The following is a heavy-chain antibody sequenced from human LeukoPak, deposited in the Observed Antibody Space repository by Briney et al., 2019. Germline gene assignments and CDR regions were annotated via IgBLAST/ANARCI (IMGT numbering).Heavy chain of an antibody. D-gene: IGHD3-22*01. CDR1: GGTLSRYA. CDR3: ARDLGTSYYYDSSGYYAEYFQH. V-gene: IGHV1-69*01. J-gene: IGHJ1*01. CDR2: IIPIFGTT. Sequence: SVKVSCKASGGTLSRYAISWVRQAPGQGPEWMGGIIPIFGTTTYAQKFQGRVTITADESTGTAYMELSSLRSEDTAVYYCARDLGTSYYYDSSGYYAEYFQHWGQGTLVTVSS.